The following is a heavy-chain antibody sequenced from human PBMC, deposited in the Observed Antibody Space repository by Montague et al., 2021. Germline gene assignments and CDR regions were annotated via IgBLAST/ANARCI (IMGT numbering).Heavy chain of an antibody. CDR3: ARDRAAADS. Sequence: SLRLSCAASGITFSNYWMNWVRQAPGKGLEWVANINEDGSEKNYXDSVSGRFSISRDNTKNSLYLQMNSLRVEDTAVYYCARDRAAADSWGHGTLVTVSS. D-gene: IGHD6-13*01. J-gene: IGHJ5*01. CDR2: INEDGSEK. CDR1: GITFSNYW. V-gene: IGHV3-7*01.